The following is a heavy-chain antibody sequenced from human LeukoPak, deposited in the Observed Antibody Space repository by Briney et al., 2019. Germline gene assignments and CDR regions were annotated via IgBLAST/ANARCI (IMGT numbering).Heavy chain of an antibody. CDR2: INPNSGGT. Sequence: ASVKVSCKASGYTFTGYYMHWVRQAPGRGLEWMGWINPNSGGTNYAQKFQGRVTMTRDTSISTAYMELSRLRSDDTAVYYCARGPPSIAVANWFDPWGQGTLVTVSS. CDR3: ARGPPSIAVANWFDP. D-gene: IGHD6-19*01. J-gene: IGHJ5*02. V-gene: IGHV1-2*02. CDR1: GYTFTGYY.